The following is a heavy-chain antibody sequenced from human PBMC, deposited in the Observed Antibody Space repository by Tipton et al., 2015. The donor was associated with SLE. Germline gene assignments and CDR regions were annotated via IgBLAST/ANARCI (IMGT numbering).Heavy chain of an antibody. Sequence: SGAEVKKPGSSVKVSCKASGGTFSSYAMHWVRQAPGKGLGWVAVISYDGGNKYYADSVKGRFTISRDNSKNTLYLQMNSLRAEDTAVYYCARVFVDFWSGYSDYYYMDVWGKGTTVTVSS. J-gene: IGHJ6*03. CDR1: GGTFSSYA. CDR3: ARVFVDFWSGYSDYYYMDV. D-gene: IGHD3-3*01. V-gene: IGHV3-30*01. CDR2: ISYDGGNK.